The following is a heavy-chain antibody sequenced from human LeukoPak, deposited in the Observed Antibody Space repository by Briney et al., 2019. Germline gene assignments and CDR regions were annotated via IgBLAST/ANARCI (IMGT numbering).Heavy chain of an antibody. D-gene: IGHD4-23*01. J-gene: IGHJ4*02. CDR1: GLTFSNYA. Sequence: GGSLRLSCAASGLTFSNYAMTWVHQAPGKGLEWVSGISGGGGSTYYADSVKGRFTISRDNSKNTLDLQMSSLRAEDTAVYYCAKGRDYGGDACFDCWGQGTLVTVSS. CDR3: AKGRDYGGDACFDC. V-gene: IGHV3-23*01. CDR2: ISGGGGST.